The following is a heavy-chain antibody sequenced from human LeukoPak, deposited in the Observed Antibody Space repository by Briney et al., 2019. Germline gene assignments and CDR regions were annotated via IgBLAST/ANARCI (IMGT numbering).Heavy chain of an antibody. CDR1: GFTFSSYS. V-gene: IGHV3-48*01. CDR2: ITASGTAM. CDR3: ARGRELTHLDY. J-gene: IGHJ4*02. D-gene: IGHD1-26*01. Sequence: PGGSLRLSCAASGFTFSSYSMNWVRQAPGKGLEWVSHITASGTAMFYADSVKGRFTISRDNSKNTLYLQMNSLRAEDTAVYYCARGRELTHLDYWGQGILVTVSS.